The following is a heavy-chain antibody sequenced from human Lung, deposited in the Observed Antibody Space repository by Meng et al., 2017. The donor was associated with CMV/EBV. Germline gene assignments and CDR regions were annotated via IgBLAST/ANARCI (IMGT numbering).Heavy chain of an antibody. D-gene: IGHD3-22*01. CDR2: INAGNGNT. J-gene: IGHJ4*02. Sequence: QVQLVQSGAEVKKPGASVKVSCKASGYTFTSYAMHWVRQAPGQRLEWMGWINAGNGNTKYSQRFQGRVTITRDTSASTAYMELSSLRSEDTTVYYCARAGYDSSGYYPQPFDYRGQGTLVTVS. CDR1: GYTFTSYA. V-gene: IGHV1-3*01. CDR3: ARAGYDSSGYYPQPFDY.